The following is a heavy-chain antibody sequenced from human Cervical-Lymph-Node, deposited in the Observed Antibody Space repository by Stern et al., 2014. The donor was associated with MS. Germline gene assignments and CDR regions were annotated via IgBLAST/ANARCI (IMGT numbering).Heavy chain of an antibody. Sequence: VQLVASGGGLVKPGGSLRLSCAASGFTFSSYSMNWVRQAPGKGLEWVSSISSSSSYIHYADSVKGRFTISRDNAKNSLYLQMNSLRAEDTAVYYCARAPGRYCSGGSCYLDYWGQGTLVTVSS. J-gene: IGHJ4*02. V-gene: IGHV3-21*01. D-gene: IGHD2-15*01. CDR1: GFTFSSYS. CDR3: ARAPGRYCSGGSCYLDY. CDR2: ISSSSSYI.